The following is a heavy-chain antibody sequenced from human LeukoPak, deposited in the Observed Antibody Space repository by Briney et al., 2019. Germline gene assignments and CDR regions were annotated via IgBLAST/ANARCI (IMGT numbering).Heavy chain of an antibody. D-gene: IGHD4-11*01. CDR1: GGSVSSGSYF. Sequence: SETLSLTCTVSGGSVSSGSYFWSWIRQPPGKGLEWIGYIYYSGSTNYNPSLKSRVTMSIDTSKKQFSLKVRSMTAADTAVYFCARASAYSTSSGVNYWGQGALVTVSS. CDR3: ARASAYSTSSGVNY. CDR2: IYYSGST. V-gene: IGHV4-61*01. J-gene: IGHJ4*02.